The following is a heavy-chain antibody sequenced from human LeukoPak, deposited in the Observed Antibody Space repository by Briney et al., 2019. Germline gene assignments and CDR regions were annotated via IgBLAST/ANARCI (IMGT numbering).Heavy chain of an antibody. CDR2: ISNDGSNK. CDR1: GFTFSSYG. Sequence: PGGSLRLSCAASGFTFSSYGMHWVRQAPGKGLEWVAVISNDGSNKYYADSVKGRFTISRDNSKNTLYLQMNSLRVEDTAVYHCAKVLLGTTYYFDYWGQGTLVTVSS. J-gene: IGHJ4*02. V-gene: IGHV3-30*18. CDR3: AKVLLGTTYYFDY. D-gene: IGHD1-26*01.